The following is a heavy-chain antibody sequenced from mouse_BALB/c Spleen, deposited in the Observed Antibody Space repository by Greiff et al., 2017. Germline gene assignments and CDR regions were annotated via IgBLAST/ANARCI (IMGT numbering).Heavy chain of an antibody. CDR2: IYPGNSDT. D-gene: IGHD2-3*01. V-gene: IGHV1-5*01. CDR3: TKGIYDGYYLGFY. J-gene: IGHJ2*01. Sequence: EVQLQESGTVLARPGASVKMSCKASGYSFTSYWMHWVKQRPGQGLEWIGAIYPGNSDTSYNQKFKGKAKLTAVTSASTAYMELSSLTNEDSAVYYCTKGIYDGYYLGFYWGQGTTLTVAS. CDR1: GYSFTSYW.